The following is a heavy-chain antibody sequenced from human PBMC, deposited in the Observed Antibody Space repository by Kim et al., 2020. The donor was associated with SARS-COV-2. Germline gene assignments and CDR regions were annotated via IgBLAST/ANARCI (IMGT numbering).Heavy chain of an antibody. CDR2: IWYDGSNK. CDR3: ARDYDIVTGYYFDY. CDR1: GFTFSSYG. Sequence: GGSLRLSCAASGFTFSSYGMHWVRQAPGKGLEWVAVIWYDGSNKYYADSVKGRFTISRDNSKNTLYLQMNSLRAEDTAVYYCARDYDIVTGYYFDYWGQGTLVTVSS. D-gene: IGHD3-9*01. J-gene: IGHJ4*02. V-gene: IGHV3-33*01.